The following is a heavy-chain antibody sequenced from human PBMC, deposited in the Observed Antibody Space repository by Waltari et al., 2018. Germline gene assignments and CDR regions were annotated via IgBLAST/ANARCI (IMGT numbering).Heavy chain of an antibody. V-gene: IGHV3-7*01. CDR1: GLLLSRYW. J-gene: IGHJ4*02. CDR2: IKEDGMEI. D-gene: IGHD2-21*02. Sequence: EVQLAESGGGLVQPGGSLRLSCAASGLLLSRYWMTWVRQAPGEVMEWLANIKEDGMEIYYVDSGRGRFTVSRDNAKNSLFLQMTSLRVEDTAVYYCATGSVTHTYWGQGTLVSVSA. CDR3: ATGSVTHTY.